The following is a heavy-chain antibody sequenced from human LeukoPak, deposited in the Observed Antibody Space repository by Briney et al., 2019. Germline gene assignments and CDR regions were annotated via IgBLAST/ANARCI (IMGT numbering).Heavy chain of an antibody. J-gene: IGHJ5*02. CDR1: GGSISSYY. Sequence: SETLSLTCTVSGGSISSYYWSWIRQPPGKGLEWIGYIYYSGSTNYNPSLKSRVTISVDTSKNQFSLKLSSVTAADTAVYYCARGYSYGHKAGYNWFDPWGQGTLDTVSS. CDR3: ARGYSYGHKAGYNWFDP. V-gene: IGHV4-59*01. CDR2: IYYSGST. D-gene: IGHD5-18*01.